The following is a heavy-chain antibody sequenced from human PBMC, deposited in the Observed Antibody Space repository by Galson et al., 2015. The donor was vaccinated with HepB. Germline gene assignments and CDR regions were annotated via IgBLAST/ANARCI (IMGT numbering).Heavy chain of an antibody. CDR3: ARVPPSNDSSGYLDASDI. J-gene: IGHJ3*02. CDR2: IWYDGSNK. CDR1: GFTFSSYG. D-gene: IGHD3-22*01. V-gene: IGHV3-33*08. Sequence: SLRLSCAASGFTFSSYGMHWVRQAPGKGLEWVAVIWYDGSNKYYADSVKGRFTISRDNSKNTLYLQMNSLRAEDTAVYYCARVPPSNDSSGYLDASDIWGQGTMVTVSS.